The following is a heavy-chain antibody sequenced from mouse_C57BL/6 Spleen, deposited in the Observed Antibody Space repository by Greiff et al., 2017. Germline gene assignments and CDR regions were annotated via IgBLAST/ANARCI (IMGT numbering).Heavy chain of an antibody. J-gene: IGHJ4*01. CDR2: IYPRSGNT. Sequence: QVQLQQSGAELARPGASVKLSCKASGYTFTSYGISWVKQRTGQGLEWIGEIYPRSGNTYYNEKFKGKATLTADKSSSTAYMELRSLTSEDSAVYFCARYENSNYGDYYAMDYWGQGTSVTVSS. V-gene: IGHV1-81*01. D-gene: IGHD2-5*01. CDR3: ARYENSNYGDYYAMDY. CDR1: GYTFTSYG.